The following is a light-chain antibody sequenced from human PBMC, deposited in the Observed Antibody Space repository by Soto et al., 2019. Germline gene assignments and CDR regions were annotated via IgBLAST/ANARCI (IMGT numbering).Light chain of an antibody. CDR1: QGISGY. CDR2: SAS. J-gene: IGKJ1*01. Sequence: DIQLTQSPSFLSASVGDRVTITCRASQGISGYLAWYQQKPLKAPKLLIYSASTLQSGVPSRFSGSGSGTEFALTISSLQPEDFATYYCQQLNNYPWTFGQGNKVVIK. CDR3: QQLNNYPWT. V-gene: IGKV1-9*01.